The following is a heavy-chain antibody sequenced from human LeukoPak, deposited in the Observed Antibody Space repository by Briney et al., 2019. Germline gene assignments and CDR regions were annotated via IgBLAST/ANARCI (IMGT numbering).Heavy chain of an antibody. J-gene: IGHJ6*02. CDR3: ARVGGTNYYYYGMDV. D-gene: IGHD1-1*01. V-gene: IGHV4-59*01. CDR2: IYYSGST. Sequence: SETLSLTCTVSGGSISSYYWSWIRQPPGKGLEWIGYIYYSGSTNYNPSLKSRVTISVDTSKNQFSRKLSSVTAADTAVYYCARVGGTNYYYYGMDVWGQGTTVTVSS. CDR1: GGSISSYY.